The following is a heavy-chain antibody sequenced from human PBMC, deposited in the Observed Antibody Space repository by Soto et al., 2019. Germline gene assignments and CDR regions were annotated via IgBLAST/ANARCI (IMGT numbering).Heavy chain of an antibody. CDR3: AKGRMRRSWAGPL. D-gene: IGHD6-13*01. V-gene: IGHV3-23*01. J-gene: IGHJ2*01. CDR1: GATSIGYA. Sequence: PRGPSNLSVASSGATSIGYAFTWPRPQPGKGLEWSSLIAEDSGTIYNTYCVKGRVTICRENSKNTLYLQMKCLRVEDTDVYYCAKGRMRRSWAGPLW. CDR2: IAEDSGTI.